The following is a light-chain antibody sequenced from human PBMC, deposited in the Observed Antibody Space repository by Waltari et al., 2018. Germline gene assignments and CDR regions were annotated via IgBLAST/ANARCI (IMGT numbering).Light chain of an antibody. CDR2: DVS. J-gene: IGLJ2*01. V-gene: IGLV2-14*03. CDR3: SSFTATNTVI. Sequence: QSALTQPASVAGSPGQSSTISCTGTYSDVGGYHYVSWYQQQPGRAPKLILHDVSRRPSGVSNRFSGSKSGNTASLTISGLRAEDDGDYYCSSFTATNTVIFGGGTKLTVL. CDR1: YSDVGGYHY.